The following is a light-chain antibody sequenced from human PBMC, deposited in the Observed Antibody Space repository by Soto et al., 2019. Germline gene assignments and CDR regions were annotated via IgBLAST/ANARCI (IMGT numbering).Light chain of an antibody. CDR3: QQYYRWPIT. Sequence: EIVMTQSPATLSVSPGEGATLSCRADQSVGSLLAWYQQNPGRAPRLLIYGASTRAAGIPDRFSGSGSGTEFTLTIGSLQSEDFATYYCQQYYRWPITFGQGTRLE. CDR2: GAS. J-gene: IGKJ5*01. V-gene: IGKV3-15*01. CDR1: QSVGSL.